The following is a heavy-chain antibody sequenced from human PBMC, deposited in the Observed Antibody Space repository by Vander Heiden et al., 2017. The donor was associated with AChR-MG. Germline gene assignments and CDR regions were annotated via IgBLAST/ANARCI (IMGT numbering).Heavy chain of an antibody. CDR3: ARLDGDFDAFDI. D-gene: IGHD2-21*02. CDR1: GGSISSSSYY. CDR2: IYYSGST. J-gene: IGHJ3*02. Sequence: QLQLQESGPGLVKPSETLSLTCTVSGGSISSSSYYWGWIRQPPGKGLEWIGSIYYSGSTYYNPSLKSRVTISVDTSKNQFSLKLSSVTAADTAVYYCARLDGDFDAFDIWGQGTMVTVSS. V-gene: IGHV4-39*01.